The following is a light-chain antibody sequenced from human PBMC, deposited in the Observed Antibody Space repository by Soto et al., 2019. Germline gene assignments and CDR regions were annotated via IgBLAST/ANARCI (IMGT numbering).Light chain of an antibody. CDR2: DAS. V-gene: IGKV3-11*01. CDR3: QQYANYPLT. CDR1: QIVSSY. Sequence: EIVLTQSPCTLSLSPGERATLSCRASQIVSSYLAWYQQKPGQAPRLLIYDASTRATGIPGRFSGSGSGTEFTLTVSGLQPDDFAIYYCQQYANYPLTFGQGTRLE. J-gene: IGKJ5*01.